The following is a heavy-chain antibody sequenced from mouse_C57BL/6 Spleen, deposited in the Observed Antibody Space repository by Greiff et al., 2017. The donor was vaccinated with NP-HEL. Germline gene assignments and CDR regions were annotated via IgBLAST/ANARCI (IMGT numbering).Heavy chain of an antibody. CDR2: IYPGDGDT. D-gene: IGHD2-4*01. CDR3: ARLGYDSYYYAMDY. CDR1: GYAFSSSW. J-gene: IGHJ4*01. V-gene: IGHV1-82*01. Sequence: QVQLQHSGPELVKPGASVKISCKASGYAFSSSWMNWVKQRPGKGLEWIGRIYPGDGDTNYNGKFKGKATLTADKSSSTAYMQLSSLTSEDSAVYFCARLGYDSYYYAMDYWGQGTSVTVSS.